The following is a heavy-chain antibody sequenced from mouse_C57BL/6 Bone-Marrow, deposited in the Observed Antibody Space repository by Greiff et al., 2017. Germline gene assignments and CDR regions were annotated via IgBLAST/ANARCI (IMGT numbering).Heavy chain of an antibody. D-gene: IGHD1-1*01. Sequence: VQLQQSGAELARPGASVKLSCKASGYTFTSYGISWVKQRTGQGLEWIGDIYPSSGNTSYNEKFKSKATLTADKSSSTAYMALRSLTSEDSAVYFCSIRNPYGFDYWGQGTTVTVS. CDR1: GYTFTSYG. CDR3: SIRNPYGFDY. V-gene: IGHV1-81*01. CDR2: IYPSSGNT. J-gene: IGHJ2*01.